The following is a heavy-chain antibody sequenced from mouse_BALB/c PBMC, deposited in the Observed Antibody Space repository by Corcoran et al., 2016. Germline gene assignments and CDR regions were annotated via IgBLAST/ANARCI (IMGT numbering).Heavy chain of an antibody. CDR3: ARSGDYGYDYAMYY. Sequence: EVQLKQSGAELVKPGASVKLSCTASGFKIKDTYMHWVKQRPEQGMEWIGRIDPANGNTKYDPKFQGKATITADTSANTAYLQLSSLTSEDTAVYYCARSGDYGYDYAMYYWGQGPSVTVSS. D-gene: IGHD2-2*01. CDR1: GFKIKDTY. V-gene: IGHV14-3*02. J-gene: IGHJ4*01. CDR2: IDPANGNT.